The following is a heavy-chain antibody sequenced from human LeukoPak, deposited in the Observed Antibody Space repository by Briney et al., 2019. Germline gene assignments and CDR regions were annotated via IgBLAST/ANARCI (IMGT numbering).Heavy chain of an antibody. D-gene: IGHD3-16*01. CDR2: ISYSGKT. CDR3: ARDLSGGRSY. Sequence: PSETPSLTCTVSGDSISSSAFYWGWIRQPPGKGLEWIASISYSGKTLYNPSLQTRVTISVDTSKNQFSLKLSSVTAADAAIYYCARDLSGGRSYWGRGTVVTVSS. V-gene: IGHV4-39*02. J-gene: IGHJ4*02. CDR1: GDSISSSAFY.